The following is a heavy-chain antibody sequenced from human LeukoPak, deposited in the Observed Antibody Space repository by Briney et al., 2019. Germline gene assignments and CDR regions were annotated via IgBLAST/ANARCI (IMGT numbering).Heavy chain of an antibody. Sequence: GGSLRLSCAASGFTFSSYWMHWVRQAPGKGLVWVSRINSDMSTTTYADSVKGRFTISRDNAKNTLYLQMNSLRAEDAAVYYCAKAPVTTCSGAYCYPFDYWGQGTLVTVSS. CDR2: INSDMSTT. J-gene: IGHJ4*02. V-gene: IGHV3-74*01. CDR1: GFTFSSYW. CDR3: AKAPVTTCSGAYCYPFDY. D-gene: IGHD2-21*01.